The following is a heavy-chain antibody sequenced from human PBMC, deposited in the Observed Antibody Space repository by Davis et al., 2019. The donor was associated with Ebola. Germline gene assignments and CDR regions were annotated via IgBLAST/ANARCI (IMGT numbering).Heavy chain of an antibody. CDR3: AREGSCSSTSCYTSIFYYYMDV. D-gene: IGHD2-2*02. CDR1: GFTFSSYW. Sequence: PGGSLRLSCAASGFTFSSYWMSWVRQAPGKGLEWVANIKQDGSEKYYVDSVKGRFTISRDNAKNSLYLQMNSLRAEDTAVYYCAREGSCSSTSCYTSIFYYYMDVWGKGTTVTVSS. J-gene: IGHJ6*03. CDR2: IKQDGSEK. V-gene: IGHV3-7*03.